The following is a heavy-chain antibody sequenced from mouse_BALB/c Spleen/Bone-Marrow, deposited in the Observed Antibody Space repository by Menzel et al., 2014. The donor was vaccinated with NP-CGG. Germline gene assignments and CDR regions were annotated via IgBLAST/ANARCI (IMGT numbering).Heavy chain of an antibody. Sequence: VQLQQSGAELVRPGASVKLSCKASGYTFTSYWINWVRQRPGQGLEWIGNIYPSDNYTNYNQKFKDKATLTVDKSSSTAYMQRSSPTSEDSAVYYCSRTYEYFDYWGQGTTLTVSS. J-gene: IGHJ2*01. CDR1: GYTFTSYW. D-gene: IGHD2-3*01. CDR3: SRTYEYFDY. CDR2: IYPSDNYT. V-gene: IGHV1-69*02.